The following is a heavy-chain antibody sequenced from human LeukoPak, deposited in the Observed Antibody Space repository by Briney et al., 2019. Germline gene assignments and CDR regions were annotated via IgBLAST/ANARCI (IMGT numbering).Heavy chain of an antibody. CDR2: LKSKSGGGTT. Sequence: GGSLRLSCAASGFTFSDAWMSWVGQGPGKGLEWVGRLKSKSGGGTTDYAAPVKDRFTISRDDSKNTLYLQMNSLKTEDTAVYYCTRGSSWSGFGFDYWGQGTLVTVSS. J-gene: IGHJ4*02. V-gene: IGHV3-15*01. CDR1: GFTFSDAW. CDR3: TRGSSWSGFGFDY. D-gene: IGHD3-3*01.